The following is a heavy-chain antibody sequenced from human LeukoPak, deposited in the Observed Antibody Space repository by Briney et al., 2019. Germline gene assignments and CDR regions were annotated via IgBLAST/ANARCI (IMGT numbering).Heavy chain of an antibody. CDR1: GYTFTGYY. D-gene: IGHD3-22*01. Sequence: VSVKVSCKASGYTFTGYYMHWVRQAPGQGLEWMGWINPNSGGTNYAQKFQGRVTMTRDTSISTAYMELSRLRSDDTAVYYCARDGYYDSSGSAGFQHWGQGTLVTVSS. V-gene: IGHV1-2*02. J-gene: IGHJ1*01. CDR3: ARDGYYDSSGSAGFQH. CDR2: INPNSGGT.